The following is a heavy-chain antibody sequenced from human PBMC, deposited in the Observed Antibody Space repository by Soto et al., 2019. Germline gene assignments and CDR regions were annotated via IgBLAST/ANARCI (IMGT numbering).Heavy chain of an antibody. J-gene: IGHJ3*02. CDR1: GGSISSYY. V-gene: IGHV4-59*08. Sequence: ETLSLTCTVSGGSISSYYWSWIRQPPGKGLEWIGYIYYSGSTNYNPSLKSRVTISVDTSKNQFSLKLSSVTAADTAVYYCARRIVVVPAAPGYFAFDIWGQGTMVT. D-gene: IGHD2-2*01. CDR3: ARRIVVVPAAPGYFAFDI. CDR2: IYYSGST.